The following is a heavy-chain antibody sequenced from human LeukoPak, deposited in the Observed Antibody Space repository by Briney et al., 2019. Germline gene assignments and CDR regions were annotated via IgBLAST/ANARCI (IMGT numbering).Heavy chain of an antibody. J-gene: IGHJ4*02. D-gene: IGHD5-12*01. Sequence: ASVKVSCKASGYTFTGYYMHWVRQAPGQGLEWMGWINPNSGGTNYAQKFQGRVTMTRDTSISTAYRELSRLRSDDTAVYYCARAGSGYSGYGYYWGQGTLVTVSS. CDR3: ARAGSGYSGYGYY. CDR2: INPNSGGT. V-gene: IGHV1-2*02. CDR1: GYTFTGYY.